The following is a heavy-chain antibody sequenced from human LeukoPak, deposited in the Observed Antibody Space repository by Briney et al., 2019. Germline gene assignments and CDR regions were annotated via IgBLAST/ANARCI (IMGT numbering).Heavy chain of an antibody. CDR2: ISPRSSTI. V-gene: IGHV3-48*02. Sequence: GGSLRLSCAASGFTFSTYSMNWVRQAPGKGLEWVSHISPRSSTIYYADSVKGRFTISRDNAKNSLYLQMNSLRDEDTAVYYCTSLTDFSDYYGMDVWGQGTTVTVSS. D-gene: IGHD2-21*02. CDR3: TSLTDFSDYYGMDV. CDR1: GFTFSTYS. J-gene: IGHJ6*02.